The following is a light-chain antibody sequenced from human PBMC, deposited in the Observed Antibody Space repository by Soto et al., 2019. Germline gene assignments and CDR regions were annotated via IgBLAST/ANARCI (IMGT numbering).Light chain of an antibody. V-gene: IGKV1-9*01. CDR1: QDLDNY. CDR3: QQLNGSPPIT. J-gene: IGKJ5*01. Sequence: DIQLSQSPSLLSASVGDRVTITFTSSQDLDNYLALYRQTPGEAPKLLIYGAYTLQSGVPRRFSGAGSGTEFSLTISSMQHADVSIYYCQQLNGSPPITFGQGTRVDIK. CDR2: GAY.